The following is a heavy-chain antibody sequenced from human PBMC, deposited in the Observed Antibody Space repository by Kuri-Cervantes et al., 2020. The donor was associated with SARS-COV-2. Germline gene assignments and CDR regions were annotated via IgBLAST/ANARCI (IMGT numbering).Heavy chain of an antibody. V-gene: IGHV3-43*02. D-gene: IGHD5-18*01. Sequence: GGSLRLSCAAAGFTVSSNYMSWVRQAPGKGLEWVSLISGDGGSTYYADSVKGRFTISRDNSKNSLYLQMNSLRAEDTAVYYCASLNVDTAMAPVSDYYYMDVWGKGTTVTVSS. CDR1: GFTVSSNY. CDR3: ASLNVDTAMAPVSDYYYMDV. J-gene: IGHJ6*03. CDR2: ISGDGGST.